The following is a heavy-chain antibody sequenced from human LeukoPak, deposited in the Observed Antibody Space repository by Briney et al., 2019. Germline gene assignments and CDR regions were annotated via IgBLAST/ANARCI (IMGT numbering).Heavy chain of an antibody. Sequence: GGSLRLSCAASKFSFTSYWMHWVRHVPGKGLEWVSRINPDGSRTNYADSVKDRFTISRDNAQNTLHLQMNSLRAEDTAIYYCARVLLGSWDWFDPWGQGTLVTVSS. D-gene: IGHD3-10*01. CDR3: ARVLLGSWDWFDP. CDR2: INPDGSRT. J-gene: IGHJ5*02. CDR1: KFSFTSYW. V-gene: IGHV3-74*01.